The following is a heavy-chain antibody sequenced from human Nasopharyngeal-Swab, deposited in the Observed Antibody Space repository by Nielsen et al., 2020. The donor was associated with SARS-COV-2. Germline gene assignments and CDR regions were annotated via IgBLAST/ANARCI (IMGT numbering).Heavy chain of an antibody. CDR3: AKGRFSGYDLGAYFGMDV. V-gene: IGHV3-23*01. D-gene: IGHD5-12*01. CDR1: GFIFSASA. J-gene: IGHJ6*02. Sequence: GGSLRLSCAASGFIFSASAIHWVRQAPGKGLEWVSSISGSGDRTYYADSVRGRFTVSRDNSKNTLYLQMNSLRAEDTAVYYCAKGRFSGYDLGAYFGMDVWGQGTTVTVSS. CDR2: ISGSGDRT.